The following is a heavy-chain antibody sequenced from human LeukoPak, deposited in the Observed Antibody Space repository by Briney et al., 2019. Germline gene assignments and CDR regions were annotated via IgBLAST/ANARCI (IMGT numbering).Heavy chain of an antibody. V-gene: IGHV4-61*01. CDR2: IYYSGST. D-gene: IGHD4-17*01. Sequence: SETLSLTCTVSGGSISSANYYWSWIRQPPGKGLEWIGYIYYSGSTNYNPSLKSRVTISVDTSKNQFSLKLSSVTAADTAVYYCARGAYGDPTSFDYWGQGTLVTVSS. CDR3: ARGAYGDPTSFDY. CDR1: GGSISSANYY. J-gene: IGHJ4*02.